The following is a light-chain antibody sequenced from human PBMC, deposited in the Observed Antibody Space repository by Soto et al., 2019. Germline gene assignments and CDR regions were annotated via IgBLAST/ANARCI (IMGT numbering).Light chain of an antibody. CDR2: GAS. CDR3: QQYNNWPPLYT. V-gene: IGKV3-15*01. CDR1: QSISAN. Sequence: EIVLTQSPGTVSLSPGDRATLSCRASQSISANYLAWYQQKPGQAPRLLIYGASTTATGIPARFSGSGSGTEFTLTISSLQSEDFAVYYCQQYNNWPPLYTFGQGTKVDIK. J-gene: IGKJ2*01.